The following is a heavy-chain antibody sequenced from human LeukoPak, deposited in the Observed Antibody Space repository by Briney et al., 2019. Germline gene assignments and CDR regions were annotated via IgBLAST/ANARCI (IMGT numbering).Heavy chain of an antibody. D-gene: IGHD2-2*01. CDR3: SSVVVVPAATMGAALDI. CDR2: IRYDGSNK. Sequence: PGGSLRLSCAASGFTFSSYGMHWVRQAPGKGLEWVAFIRYDGSNKYYADSVKGRFTISRDNSKNTLYLQMNSLRAEDTAVYYCSSVVVVPAATMGAALDIWGQGTMVTVSS. CDR1: GFTFSSYG. J-gene: IGHJ3*02. V-gene: IGHV3-30*02.